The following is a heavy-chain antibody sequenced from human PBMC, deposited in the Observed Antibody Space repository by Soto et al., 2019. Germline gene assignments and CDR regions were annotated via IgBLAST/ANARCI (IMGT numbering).Heavy chain of an antibody. CDR2: IDYSGTT. Sequence: PSETLSLTCTVSGGSRSGTIYQWAGSRQYPEKGLEWIGSIDYSGTTYDNPSLKSRVTISVDTSKNNFSLKLNSLTAADTGVYYCARRDYISIPATQMPYNWFDPWGRGTQVTVS. CDR3: ARRDYISIPATQMPYNWFDP. V-gene: IGHV4-39*02. CDR1: GGSRSGTIYQ. D-gene: IGHD3-3*02. J-gene: IGHJ5*02.